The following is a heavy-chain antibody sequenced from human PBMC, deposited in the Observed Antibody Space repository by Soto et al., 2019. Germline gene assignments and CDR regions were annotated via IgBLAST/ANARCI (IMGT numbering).Heavy chain of an antibody. CDR3: AKGWIGSSSPLDY. J-gene: IGHJ4*02. CDR1: GFTFRSYT. V-gene: IGHV3-23*01. Sequence: PGGSLRLSCAASGFTFRSYTMSWVRQAPGKGLEWVSAISGSGDGTYYADSVKGRFTFSRDNSKNTLYLQMNSLRAEDTAVYYCAKGWIGSSSPLDYWGQGTLVTVSS. D-gene: IGHD6-13*01. CDR2: ISGSGDGT.